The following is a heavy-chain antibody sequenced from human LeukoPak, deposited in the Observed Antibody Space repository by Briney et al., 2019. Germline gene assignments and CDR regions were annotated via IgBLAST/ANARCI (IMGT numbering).Heavy chain of an antibody. D-gene: IGHD3-16*01. CDR2: INPSGGST. V-gene: IGHV1-46*01. J-gene: IGHJ4*02. CDR3: ARKSQWGPFDY. CDR1: GYTFTGYY. Sequence: GASVKVSCKASGYTFTGYYIHWVRQAPGQGLEWMGIINPSGGSTSYAQKFQGRVTMTRDTSTSTVYMELSSLRSEDTAVYYCARKSQWGPFDYWGQGTLVTVSS.